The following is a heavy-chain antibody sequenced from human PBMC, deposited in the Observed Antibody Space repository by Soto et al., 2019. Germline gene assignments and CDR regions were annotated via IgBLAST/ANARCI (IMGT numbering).Heavy chain of an antibody. CDR1: GGSISSGGYS. V-gene: IGHV4-30-2*02. CDR3: ATIDPFDY. Sequence: PSETLSLTCAVSGGSISSGGYSWSWIRQPPGKGLEWIGYIYHSGSTYYNPSLKSRVTISVDNSKNTLYLQMGSLRAEDMAVYYCATIDPFDYWGQGTLVTVSS. D-gene: IGHD3-9*01. J-gene: IGHJ4*02. CDR2: IYHSGST.